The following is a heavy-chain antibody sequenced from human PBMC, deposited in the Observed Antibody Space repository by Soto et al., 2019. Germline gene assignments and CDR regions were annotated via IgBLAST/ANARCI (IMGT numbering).Heavy chain of an antibody. CDR1: GFSFSTCA. J-gene: IGHJ4*02. CDR2: ISDDGTNK. CDR3: ATDSAARYSFDH. V-gene: IGHV3-30-3*01. Sequence: GGSLRLSCAASGFSFSTCAMHWVRQAPGKGLEWVALISDDGTNKNFAGSVKGRFTVSRDNSQRTLYLQMDSLRPDDTAVYYCATDSAARYSFDHWGQGTLVTVSS. D-gene: IGHD6-6*01.